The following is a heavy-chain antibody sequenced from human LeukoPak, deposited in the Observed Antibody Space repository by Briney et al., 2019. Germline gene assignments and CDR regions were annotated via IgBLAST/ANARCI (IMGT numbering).Heavy chain of an antibody. CDR1: GYSISSGYY. D-gene: IGHD3-3*01. CDR3: ARLYYDFWSGYSYFDY. Sequence: SESLSLTCAVSGYSISSGYYWGWIRQPPGKGLEWIGSIYHSGSTYYNPSLKSRVTISVDTSKNQFSLKLSSVTAADTAVYYCARLYYDFWSGYSYFDYWGQGTLVTVSS. CDR2: IYHSGST. J-gene: IGHJ4*02. V-gene: IGHV4-38-2*01.